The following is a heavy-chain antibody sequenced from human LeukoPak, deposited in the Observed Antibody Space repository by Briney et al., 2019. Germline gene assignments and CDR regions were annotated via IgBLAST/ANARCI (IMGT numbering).Heavy chain of an antibody. CDR2: IWHDGSNK. CDR1: GFTFSSYG. CDR3: ARGDSSGYPDAFDI. D-gene: IGHD3-22*01. V-gene: IGHV3-33*01. Sequence: GGSLRLSCAASGFTFSSYGMHWVRQAPGKGLEWVAVIWHDGSNKYYADSVKGRFTISRDNSKNTLYLQMNSLRAEDTAVYYCARGDSSGYPDAFDIWGQGTMVTVSS. J-gene: IGHJ3*02.